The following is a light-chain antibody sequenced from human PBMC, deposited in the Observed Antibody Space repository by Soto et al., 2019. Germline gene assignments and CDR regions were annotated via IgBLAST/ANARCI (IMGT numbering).Light chain of an antibody. J-gene: IGKJ2*01. V-gene: IGKV3-15*01. CDR1: QSVGSR. CDR2: DAS. CDR3: EQYNTGPPYT. Sequence: EIVMTQSPATLSVSPGERATLSCRASQSVGSRLAWYQQIPGQAPRLLIYDASTRATSNPARFSSSGSGTEFTLTISSPQSEDFAVYYCEQYNTGPPYTFGQWTKLEIK.